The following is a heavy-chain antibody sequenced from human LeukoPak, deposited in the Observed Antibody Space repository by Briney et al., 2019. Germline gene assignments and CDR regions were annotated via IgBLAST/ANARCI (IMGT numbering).Heavy chain of an antibody. CDR3: ARDHLVAGDFDY. V-gene: IGHV1-18*04. CDR1: GYTFTSYG. J-gene: IGHJ4*02. Sequence: ASVKVSCKASGYTFTSYGISWVRQAPGQGLEWMGWISAYNGNTNYAQKLQGRVTMTTDTSTSTAYMELRSLRSDDTAVYYRARDHLVAGDFDYWGQGTLVTVSS. D-gene: IGHD6-19*01. CDR2: ISAYNGNT.